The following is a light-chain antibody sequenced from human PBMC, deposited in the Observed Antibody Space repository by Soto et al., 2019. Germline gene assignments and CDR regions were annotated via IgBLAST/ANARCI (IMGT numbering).Light chain of an antibody. V-gene: IGKV3-20*01. J-gene: IGKJ1*01. CDR2: GAS. Sequence: EIVLTQSPGTLSLSPGERATLSCRASQSVSNNYLAWYQQKPGQAPRLLIYGASTRATGIPDRFSGSGSGTDFTLTISRLEPEDFAVYYCQQYGSSVTFGQGTKVDSK. CDR1: QSVSNNY. CDR3: QQYGSSVT.